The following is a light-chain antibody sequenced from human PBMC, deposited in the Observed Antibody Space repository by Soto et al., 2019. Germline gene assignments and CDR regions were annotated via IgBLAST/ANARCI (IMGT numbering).Light chain of an antibody. Sequence: DIQITQSPSTLSASIGDRVTITCRASQNISSWLSWYQQKPGKAPNLLIYQSSILESGVPSRFSGSGSGTEFSLTISSLQPNDFATFYYQLYNLIPLSFGGGNKVEL. V-gene: IGKV1-5*03. CDR2: QSS. CDR1: QNISSW. CDR3: QLYNLIPLS. J-gene: IGKJ4*01.